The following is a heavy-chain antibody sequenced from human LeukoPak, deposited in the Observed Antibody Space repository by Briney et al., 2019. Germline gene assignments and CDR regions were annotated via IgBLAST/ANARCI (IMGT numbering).Heavy chain of an antibody. CDR3: ARDRVQVGDGYGTVYYMDV. D-gene: IGHD5-24*01. Sequence: GASVKVSCKVSGYTFTDYYMHWVQQAPGKGLEWMGLVDPEDGETIYAEKFQGRVTITADTSTDTAYMELSSLRSEDTAAYYCARDRVQVGDGYGTVYYMDVWGKGTTVTVSS. CDR2: VDPEDGET. J-gene: IGHJ6*03. V-gene: IGHV1-69-2*01. CDR1: GYTFTDYY.